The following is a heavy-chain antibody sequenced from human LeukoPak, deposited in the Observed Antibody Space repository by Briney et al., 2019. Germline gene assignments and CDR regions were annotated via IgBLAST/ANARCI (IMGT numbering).Heavy chain of an antibody. CDR2: ISAYNGNT. J-gene: IGHJ5*02. CDR1: GYTFACYG. Sequence: GASVKVSREASGYTFACYGISWVRQAPGQGLEWMGWISAYNGNTNYAQKLQGRVTMTTDTSTSTAYMELRSLRSDDTAVYYCAREGLSSSGDWFDPWGQGTLVTVSS. CDR3: AREGLSSSGDWFDP. V-gene: IGHV1-18*01. D-gene: IGHD6-6*01.